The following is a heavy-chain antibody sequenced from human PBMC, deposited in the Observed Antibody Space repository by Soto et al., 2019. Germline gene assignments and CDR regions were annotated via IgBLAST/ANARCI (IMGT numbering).Heavy chain of an antibody. J-gene: IGHJ5*02. D-gene: IGHD3-22*01. CDR1: GYTFTSYG. Sequence: ASVKVSCKASGYTFTSYGISWVRQAPGQGLEWMGWISAYNGNTNYAQKLQGRVTMTTDTSTSTAYMELRSLRSDDTAVYYCARDGQRGYYYDSSGFLADWFDPWGQGTLVTVSS. CDR2: ISAYNGNT. V-gene: IGHV1-18*04. CDR3: ARDGQRGYYYDSSGFLADWFDP.